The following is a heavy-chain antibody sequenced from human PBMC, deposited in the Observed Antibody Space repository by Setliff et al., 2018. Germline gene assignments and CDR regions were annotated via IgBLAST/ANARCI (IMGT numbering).Heavy chain of an antibody. CDR3: ARGTLWFGEPYYGMDV. CDR1: GYTFTRYG. Sequence: GASVKVSCKASGYTFTRYGISWVRQAPGQGLEWMGWISAYNGNTNYAQKLQGRVTMTTDTSTSTAYMELSRLRSDDTAVYYCARGTLWFGEPYYGMDVWGQGTTVTVSS. V-gene: IGHV1-18*01. J-gene: IGHJ6*02. D-gene: IGHD3-10*01. CDR2: ISAYNGNT.